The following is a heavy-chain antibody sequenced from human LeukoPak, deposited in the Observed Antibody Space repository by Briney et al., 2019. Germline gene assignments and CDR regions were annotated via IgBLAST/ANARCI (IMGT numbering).Heavy chain of an antibody. V-gene: IGHV3-20*04. J-gene: IGHJ4*02. CDR3: ARSYCGGNCYSPFDY. CDR1: AFTFSNYG. Sequence: AGGSLRLSCAASAFTFSNYGMNWVRQAPGKGLEWVSSINWNGGSTDYGGSTTYADSVKGRFTISRDNAKNSLYLQMNSLRAEDTALYYCARSYCGGNCYSPFDYWGQGTLVTVSS. D-gene: IGHD2-21*02. CDR2: INWNGGSTDYGGST.